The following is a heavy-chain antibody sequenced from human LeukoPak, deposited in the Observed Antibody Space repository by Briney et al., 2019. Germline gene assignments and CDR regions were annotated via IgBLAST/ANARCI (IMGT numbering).Heavy chain of an antibody. J-gene: IGHJ4*02. V-gene: IGHV3-30*04. CDR3: ARVGRGYSFKVYYFDY. Sequence: QPGGSLRLSCAASGFTFSSFAMHWVRQAPGKGLEWVAVISYDGSNKFYADSVKGRFTISRDNSNITLYLQMNSLRPEDTAVYYCARVGRGYSFKVYYFDYWGQGTLVTVSS. CDR2: ISYDGSNK. CDR1: GFTFSSFA. D-gene: IGHD5-18*01.